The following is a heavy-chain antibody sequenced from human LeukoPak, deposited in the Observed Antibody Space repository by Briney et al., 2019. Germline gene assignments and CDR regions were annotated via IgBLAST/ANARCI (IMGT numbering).Heavy chain of an antibody. Sequence: SVKVSCKASGYTFTSFDISWVRQAPGQGLEWMGRIIPILGIANYAQKFQGRVTITADKSTSTAYMELSSLRSEDTAVYYCARVDCGGDCYSRWYFDLWGRGTLVTVSS. CDR3: ARVDCGGDCYSRWYFDL. CDR1: GYTFTSFD. D-gene: IGHD2-21*02. V-gene: IGHV1-69*04. CDR2: IIPILGIA. J-gene: IGHJ2*01.